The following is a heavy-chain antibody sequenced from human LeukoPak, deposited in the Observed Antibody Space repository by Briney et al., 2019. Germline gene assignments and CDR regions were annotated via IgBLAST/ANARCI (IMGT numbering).Heavy chain of an antibody. CDR2: ISAYNGNT. Sequence: ASVKVPCKASGYSFSIYGITWVRQAPGQGLEWMGCISAYNGNTKYAEKFQGRVTMATDTSTSTAYMELRSLRSDDTAVYYCARGFGESLPDYWGQGTLVTVSS. J-gene: IGHJ4*02. D-gene: IGHD3-10*01. V-gene: IGHV1-18*01. CDR3: ARGFGESLPDY. CDR1: GYSFSIYG.